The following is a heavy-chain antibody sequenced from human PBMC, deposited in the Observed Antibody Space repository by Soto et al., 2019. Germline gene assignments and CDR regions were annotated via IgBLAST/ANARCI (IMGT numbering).Heavy chain of an antibody. D-gene: IGHD1-1*01. CDR1: RFTFS. CDR3: ASEQLAVLRGVLDY. Sequence: QVQLVESGGGVVQPGRSLRLSCAASRFTFSMHWVRQAPGKGLEWVAVISYDGSNKYYADSVKGRFTISRDNSKNTLYLQMNSLRAEDTALYYGASEQLAVLRGVLDYWGQGTLVTVSS. V-gene: IGHV3-30-3*01. CDR2: ISYDGSNK. J-gene: IGHJ4*02.